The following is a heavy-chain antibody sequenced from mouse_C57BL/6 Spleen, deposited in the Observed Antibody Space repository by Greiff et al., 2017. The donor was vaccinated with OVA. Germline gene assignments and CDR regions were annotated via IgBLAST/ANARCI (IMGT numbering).Heavy chain of an antibody. Sequence: VQLKESGPGMVKPSQSLSLTCTVTGYSITSGYDWHWIRHFPGNKLEWMGYISYSGSTNYNPSLKSRISITHDTSKNHFFLKLNSVTTEDTATYYCARGEDGYSLDYWGQGTTLTVSS. CDR2: ISYSGST. CDR3: ARGEDGYSLDY. V-gene: IGHV3-1*01. D-gene: IGHD2-3*01. CDR1: GYSITSGYD. J-gene: IGHJ2*01.